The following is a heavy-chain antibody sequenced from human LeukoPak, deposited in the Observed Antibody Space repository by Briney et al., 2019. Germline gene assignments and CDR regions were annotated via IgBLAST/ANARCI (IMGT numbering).Heavy chain of an antibody. V-gene: IGHV1-69*05. J-gene: IGHJ4*02. CDR3: ARDTAYYYDSSTIGSLDY. CDR2: IIPIFGTA. CDR1: GGTFSSYA. D-gene: IGHD3-22*01. Sequence: GASVKVSCKASGGTFSSYAISWVRQAPGQGLEWMGRIIPIFGTANYAQKFQGRVTITTDESTSTAYMELSSLRSEDTAVYYCARDTAYYYDSSTIGSLDYWGQGTLVTVSS.